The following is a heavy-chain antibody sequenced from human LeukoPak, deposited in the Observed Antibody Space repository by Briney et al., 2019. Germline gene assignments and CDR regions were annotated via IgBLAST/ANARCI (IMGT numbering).Heavy chain of an antibody. CDR3: TRASGYGLIDY. Sequence: PSETLSLTCTVSGGSISNYYWGWIRQAPGKGLEWIGSIYYSGNTYYNSSLKSRVTISLDTSKNQFSLNLFSVTAADTAMYYCTRASGYGLIDYWGQGTLVTVSS. V-gene: IGHV4-39*07. CDR1: GGSISNYY. D-gene: IGHD3-3*01. CDR2: IYYSGNT. J-gene: IGHJ4*02.